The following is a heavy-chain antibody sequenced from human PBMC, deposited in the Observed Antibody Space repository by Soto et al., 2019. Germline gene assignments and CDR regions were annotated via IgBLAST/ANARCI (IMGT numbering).Heavy chain of an antibody. CDR3: ATWHEREHAFDV. CDR1: GLTISGKKY. CDR2: LYYVDGS. D-gene: IGHD1-1*01. V-gene: IGHV3-53*01. Sequence: DVQLVESGGGLIQPGESLRLSCAAFGLTISGKKYVAWVRQAPGKGPEWVSALYYVDGSFYADSVTGRFTTSSDSSKTTVYLQMNDLRPYDTAVYYCATWHEREHAFDVWGQGTTVTISS. J-gene: IGHJ3*01.